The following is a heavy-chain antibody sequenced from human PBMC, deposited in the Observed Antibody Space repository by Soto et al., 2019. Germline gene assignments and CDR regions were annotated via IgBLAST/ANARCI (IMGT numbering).Heavy chain of an antibody. CDR3: AKDLIVWNIAVAGRSSYYYYYGMDV. Sequence: PSETLSLTCTVSGGSVSSGSHYWSWIRQPPGKGLEWIAYIYHTGSTNYNPSLKSRVTISVDMSKNQVSLRLDSVTAADTAMYYCAKDLIVWNIAVAGRSSYYYYYGMDVWGQGTTVTVSS. J-gene: IGHJ6*02. CDR2: IYHTGST. D-gene: IGHD6-19*01. V-gene: IGHV4-61*01. CDR1: GGSVSSGSHY.